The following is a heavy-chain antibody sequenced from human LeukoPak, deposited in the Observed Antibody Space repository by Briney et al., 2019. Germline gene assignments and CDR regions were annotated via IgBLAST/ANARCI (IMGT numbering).Heavy chain of an antibody. CDR3: ARTGGTIFGVVTNHNWFDP. D-gene: IGHD3-3*01. V-gene: IGHV1-18*01. Sequence: ASVKVSCKASGYTFTSYGISWVRQAPGQGLEWMGWISAYNGNTNYAQKLQGRVTMTTDTSTSTAYMELSSLRSEDTAVYYCARTGGTIFGVVTNHNWFDPWGQGTLVTVSS. CDR1: GYTFTSYG. CDR2: ISAYNGNT. J-gene: IGHJ5*02.